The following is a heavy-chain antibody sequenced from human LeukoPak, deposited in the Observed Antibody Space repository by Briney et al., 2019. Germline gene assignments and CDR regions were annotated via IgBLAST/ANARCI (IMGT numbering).Heavy chain of an antibody. J-gene: IGHJ4*02. V-gene: IGHV4-61*02. D-gene: IGHD3-22*01. CDR1: GGSISSGSYY. Sequence: SETLSLTCTVSGGSISSGSYYWSWIRQPAGTGLEWIGRIYTSGSTNYNPSLKSRVTISVDTSKNQFSLKLSSVTAADTAVYYCARVLKPPQGYYYDSSGCFDYWGQGTLVTVSS. CDR3: ARVLKPPQGYYYDSSGCFDY. CDR2: IYTSGST.